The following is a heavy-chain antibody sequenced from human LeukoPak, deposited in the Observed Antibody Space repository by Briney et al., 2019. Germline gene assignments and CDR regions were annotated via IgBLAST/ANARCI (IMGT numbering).Heavy chain of an antibody. Sequence: GGSLRLSCAASGFLFSYYGMHWVRQAPGKGLEWVAVIWYDGSNRYYADSLKGRFTISRDNSKNTLYLQMNSLTADDTAVYYCARDPLGVLSYFDYWGQGTLVTVSS. V-gene: IGHV3-33*01. CDR2: IWYDGSNR. CDR1: GFLFSYYG. D-gene: IGHD3-16*01. J-gene: IGHJ4*02. CDR3: ARDPLGVLSYFDY.